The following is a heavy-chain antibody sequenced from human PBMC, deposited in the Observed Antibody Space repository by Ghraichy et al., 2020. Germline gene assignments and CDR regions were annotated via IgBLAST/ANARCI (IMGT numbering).Heavy chain of an antibody. V-gene: IGHV3-30-3*01. CDR1: GFTFRSYA. J-gene: IGHJ2*01. CDR3: ASTNIAGRPITWYFDL. Sequence: GGSLRLSCAASGFTFRSYAMHWVRQPPGKGLEWVAVISYDGSIKYYADSVKGRFTISRDNSNNTLYLQMNSLRGEDTAVFYCASTNIAGRPITWYFDLWGRGTLDTVSS. D-gene: IGHD6-6*01. CDR2: ISYDGSIK.